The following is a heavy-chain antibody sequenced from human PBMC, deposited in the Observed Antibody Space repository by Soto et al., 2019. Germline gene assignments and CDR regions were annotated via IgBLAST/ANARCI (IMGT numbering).Heavy chain of an antibody. CDR3: ATNTPAVAGTGWFDP. V-gene: IGHV4-4*02. D-gene: IGHD6-19*01. J-gene: IGHJ5*02. CDR1: GASVSSTYW. Sequence: SETLSLTCAVSGASVSSTYWWSWVRQPPGKGLEWIGEINHSGSTNYNPSLKSRVTISVDTSKNQFSLKLSSVTAADTAVYYCATNTPAVAGTGWFDPWGQGTLVTSPQ. CDR2: INHSGST.